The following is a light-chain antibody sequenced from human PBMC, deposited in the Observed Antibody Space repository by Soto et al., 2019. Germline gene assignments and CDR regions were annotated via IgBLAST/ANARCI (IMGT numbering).Light chain of an antibody. CDR3: QQYYSTSACT. CDR2: WAS. V-gene: IGKV4-1*01. Sequence: DIVMTQSPDSLAVSLGERATINCKSSQSVLYSSNNKNYLAWYQQKPGQPPKLLIYWASTRESGVPDRFSGSGSGTDFTLTISSLQAEDVAVYYCQQYYSTSACTFGQGTKLEI. CDR1: QSVLYSSNNKNY. J-gene: IGKJ2*02.